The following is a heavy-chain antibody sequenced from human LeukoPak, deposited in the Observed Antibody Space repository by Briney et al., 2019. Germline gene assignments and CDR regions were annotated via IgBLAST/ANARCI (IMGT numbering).Heavy chain of an antibody. J-gene: IGHJ3*02. V-gene: IGHV3-21*01. D-gene: IGHD3-3*01. CDR1: GFTFSSYS. Sequence: GGSLRLSCAASGFTFSSYSMNWVRQAPGKGLEWVSSISSSSSYIYYADSVKGRFTISRDNAKNSLFLQMNSLRAEDTAVYYCARGSRFGVVERDAFDIWGQGTMVTVSS. CDR3: ARGSRFGVVERDAFDI. CDR2: ISSSSSYI.